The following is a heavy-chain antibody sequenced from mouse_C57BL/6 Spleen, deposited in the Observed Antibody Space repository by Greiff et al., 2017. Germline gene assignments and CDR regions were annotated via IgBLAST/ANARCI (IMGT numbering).Heavy chain of an antibody. V-gene: IGHV1-4*01. Sequence: QVTLKESGAELARPGASVKMSCKASGYTFTSYTMHWVKQRPGQGLEWIGYINPSSGYTKYNQKFKDKATLTADKSSSTAYMQLSSLTSEDSAVYYCARWDGLDYWGQGTTLTVSS. CDR1: GYTFTSYT. J-gene: IGHJ2*01. CDR3: ARWDGLDY. CDR2: INPSSGYT. D-gene: IGHD4-1*01.